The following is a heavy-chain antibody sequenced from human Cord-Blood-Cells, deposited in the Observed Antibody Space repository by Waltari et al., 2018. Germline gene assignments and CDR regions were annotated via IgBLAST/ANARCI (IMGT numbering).Heavy chain of an antibody. CDR2: INAGNGNT. V-gene: IGHV1-3*01. J-gene: IGHJ3*02. Sequence: QVQLVQSGAEVKKPGASVKVSCKASGYNFTSYAMHWVRQAPGQRLEWMGWINAGNGNTKYSQKFQGRVTITRDTSASTAYMELSSLRSEDTAVYYCARDNLGTGDDAFDIWGQGTMVTVSS. CDR3: ARDNLGTGDDAFDI. D-gene: IGHD7-27*01. CDR1: GYNFTSYA.